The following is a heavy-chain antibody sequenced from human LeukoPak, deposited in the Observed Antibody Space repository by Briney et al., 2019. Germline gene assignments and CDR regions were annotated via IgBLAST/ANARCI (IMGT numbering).Heavy chain of an antibody. Sequence: PSETLSLTCTVSGGSISSSSYYWGWIRQPPGKGLEWIGSIYYSGSTYYNPSLKGRVTISVDRSKNQFSLKLSSVTAADTAVYYCARGGGPGVVAPAAIDYYYMDVWGKGTTVTVSS. V-gene: IGHV4-39*07. J-gene: IGHJ6*03. CDR3: ARGGGPGVVAPAAIDYYYMDV. CDR2: IYYSGST. CDR1: GGSISSSSYY. D-gene: IGHD2-2*02.